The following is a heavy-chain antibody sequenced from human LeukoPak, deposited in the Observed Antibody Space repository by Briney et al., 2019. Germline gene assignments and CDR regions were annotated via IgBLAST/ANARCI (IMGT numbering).Heavy chain of an antibody. CDR3: ARDGLGLPGMTTVTTPFDY. Sequence: PGGSLRLSCAASGFTFTRYAMSWVRQAPGKGLEWVATIKEDGSENFYVDSVKGRFTISRDNSKNTLYLQMNSLGAEDTAVYYCARDGLGLPGMTTVTTPFDYWGQGTLVTVSS. D-gene: IGHD4-17*01. CDR1: GFTFTRYA. J-gene: IGHJ4*02. V-gene: IGHV3-7*01. CDR2: IKEDGSEN.